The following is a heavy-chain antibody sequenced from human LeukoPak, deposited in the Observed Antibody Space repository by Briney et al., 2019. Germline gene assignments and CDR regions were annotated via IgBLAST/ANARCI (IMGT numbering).Heavy chain of an antibody. J-gene: IGHJ5*02. CDR3: AKSASSGWYNWFDP. Sequence: GGSLRLSCAASGFTFSRYGMSWVRQAPGKGLEWVSAISGSGGSTYYADSVKGRFTISRDNSKNTLYLQMNSLRAEDTAVYYCAKSASSGWYNWFDPWAREPWSPSPQ. D-gene: IGHD6-19*01. V-gene: IGHV3-23*01. CDR2: ISGSGGST. CDR1: GFTFSRYG.